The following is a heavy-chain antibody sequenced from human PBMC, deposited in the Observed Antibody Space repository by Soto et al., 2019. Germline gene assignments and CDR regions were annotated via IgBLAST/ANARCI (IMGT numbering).Heavy chain of an antibody. J-gene: IGHJ6*02. D-gene: IGHD2-2*01. Sequence: ASVKVSCKASGYTFTGYHMHWVRQAPGQGLEWMGWINPNSGGTNYAQKFQGWVTMTRDTSISTAYMELSRLRSDDTAVYYCARDLLHASTYGMDVWGQGTTVTVSS. CDR3: ARDLLHASTYGMDV. CDR2: INPNSGGT. CDR1: GYTFTGYH. V-gene: IGHV1-2*04.